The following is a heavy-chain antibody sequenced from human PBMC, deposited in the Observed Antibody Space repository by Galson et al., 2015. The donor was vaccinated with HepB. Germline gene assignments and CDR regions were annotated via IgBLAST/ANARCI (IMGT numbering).Heavy chain of an antibody. Sequence: LTCTVSGGSISSYYWSWIRQPPGKGLEWIGYIYYSGSTNYNPSLKSRVTISVDTSKNQFSLKLSSVTAADTAVYYCAKYDSRGFDYWGQGTLVTVSS. J-gene: IGHJ4*02. CDR3: AKYDSRGFDY. CDR1: GGSISSYY. V-gene: IGHV4-59*01. CDR2: IYYSGST. D-gene: IGHD3-22*01.